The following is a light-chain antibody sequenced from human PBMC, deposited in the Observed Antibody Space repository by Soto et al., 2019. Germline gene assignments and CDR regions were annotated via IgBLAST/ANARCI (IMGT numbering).Light chain of an antibody. J-gene: IGKJ4*01. CDR1: QTVTSSY. Sequence: EIVLMQSPGTLSLSPGERATLSCRASQTVTSSYLAWYQQKPGQAPRLLIYAASSRATGIPDRFSGSGSGTDFTLTISRLEPEDFAVYYCQQYGYSLLTFGGGTKVEIK. CDR2: AAS. CDR3: QQYGYSLLT. V-gene: IGKV3-20*01.